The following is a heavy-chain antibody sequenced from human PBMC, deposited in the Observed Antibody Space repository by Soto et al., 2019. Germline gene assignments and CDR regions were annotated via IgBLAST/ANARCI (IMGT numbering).Heavy chain of an antibody. J-gene: IGHJ4*02. CDR3: ARDTHYDYVWGSYRARACYFDY. D-gene: IGHD3-16*02. Sequence: EVQLVESGGGLVQPGGSLRLSCAASGFTFSSYWMSWVRQAPGKGLEWVANIKQDGSEKYYVDSVKGRFTISRDNATNSRYLQMNSLRAEDTAVYYCARDTHYDYVWGSYRARACYFDYWGQGTLVTVSS. CDR2: IKQDGSEK. V-gene: IGHV3-7*03. CDR1: GFTFSSYW.